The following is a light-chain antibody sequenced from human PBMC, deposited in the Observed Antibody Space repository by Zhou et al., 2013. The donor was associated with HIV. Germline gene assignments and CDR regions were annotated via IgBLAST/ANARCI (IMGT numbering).Light chain of an antibody. CDR3: QHYYDYPFA. Sequence: VIWMTQSPSLVSASTGDRVTISCRVNQDISTSLAWYQQKPGKAPNLLIYSASTLKNGVPSRFSGSGSGTDFTLTIGCLQSEDFATYYCQHYYDYPFAFGPGTKVDVK. CDR2: SAS. V-gene: IGKV1D-8*03. CDR1: QDISTS. J-gene: IGKJ3*01.